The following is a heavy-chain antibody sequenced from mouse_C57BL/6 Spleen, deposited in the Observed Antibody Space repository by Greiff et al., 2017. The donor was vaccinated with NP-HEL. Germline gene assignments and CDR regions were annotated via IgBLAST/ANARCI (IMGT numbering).Heavy chain of an antibody. D-gene: IGHD2-4*01. J-gene: IGHJ1*03. CDR1: GFTFSDYY. CDR2: ISNGGGST. V-gene: IGHV5-12*01. CDR3: ARQNYDYGGYFDV. Sequence: EVHLVESGGGLVQPGGSLKLSCAASGFTFSDYYMYWVRQTPEKRLEWVAYISNGGGSTYYPDTVKGRFTISRDNAKNTLYLQMSRLKSEDTAMYYCARQNYDYGGYFDVWGTGTTVTVSS.